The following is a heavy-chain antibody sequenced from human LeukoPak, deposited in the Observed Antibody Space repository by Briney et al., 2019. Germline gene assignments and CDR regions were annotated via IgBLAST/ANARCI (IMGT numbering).Heavy chain of an antibody. J-gene: IGHJ6*03. Sequence: GRSLRLSCAASGFTLDDYGMSWVRQAPGKGLEWVSGINWNGGSTDYADSVKGRFTISRDNAKNSLYLQMNSLRAEDTALYYCARRESTYQNYYYFYYMDVWGKGTTVTVSS. CDR1: GFTLDDYG. CDR3: ARRESTYQNYYYFYYMDV. V-gene: IGHV3-20*04. CDR2: INWNGGST.